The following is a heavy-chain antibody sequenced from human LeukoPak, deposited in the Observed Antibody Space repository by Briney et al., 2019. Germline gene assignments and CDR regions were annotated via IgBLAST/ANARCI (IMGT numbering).Heavy chain of an antibody. J-gene: IGHJ4*02. CDR3: ARYYSSTPPYYFDY. D-gene: IGHD6-19*01. CDR2: INHSGST. V-gene: IGHV4-34*01. Sequence: PSETLSLTCAVYGGSFSGYYWSWIRQPPGKRLEWIGEINHSGSTNYNPSLKSRVTISVDTSKNQFSLKLSSVTAADTAVYYCARYYSSTPPYYFDYWAREPWSPSPQ. CDR1: GGSFSGYY.